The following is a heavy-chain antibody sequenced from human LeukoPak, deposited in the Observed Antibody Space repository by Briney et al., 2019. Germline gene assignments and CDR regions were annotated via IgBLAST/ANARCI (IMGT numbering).Heavy chain of an antibody. J-gene: IGHJ6*02. CDR3: AKGIGYCGGGSCSRDYFGLDV. V-gene: IGHV3-9*01. Sequence: GGSLRLSCVASGFYFGDYGMHWVRQAPGKGPEWVSGTNWDTNNVGYADSVKGRFTISRDNAKNSLYLQMNSLRAEDTAVYYCAKGIGYCGGGSCSRDYFGLDVWGLGTTVTVSS. D-gene: IGHD2-15*01. CDR1: GFYFGDYG. CDR2: TNWDTNNV.